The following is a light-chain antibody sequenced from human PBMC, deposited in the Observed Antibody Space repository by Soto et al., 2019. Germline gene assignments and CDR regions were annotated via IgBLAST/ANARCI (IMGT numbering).Light chain of an antibody. Sequence: EIVLTQSPATLSLPPGERATLSCRASQSVSSSLAWYQQKPGQAPRLLIYDASTRATGSPARFSGSGSGTDFTLTISSLEPEDFAVYYCQHRSNWPLTFGGGTKVEIK. J-gene: IGKJ4*01. V-gene: IGKV3-11*01. CDR3: QHRSNWPLT. CDR1: QSVSSS. CDR2: DAS.